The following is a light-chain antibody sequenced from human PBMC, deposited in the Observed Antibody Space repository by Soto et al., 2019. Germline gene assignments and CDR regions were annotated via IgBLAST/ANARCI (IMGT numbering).Light chain of an antibody. CDR1: QSVSSSY. CDR2: GAS. CDR3: QQYGISRWT. V-gene: IGKV3-20*01. J-gene: IGKJ1*01. Sequence: EIVLTQSPGTLSLSPGERATLSCRASQSVSSSYLAWYQQKPGQAPRLLIYGASSRATGIPDRFRGSGSGTDFTLTIISLEPDDFAVYYCQQYGISRWTFGQGTKVEIK.